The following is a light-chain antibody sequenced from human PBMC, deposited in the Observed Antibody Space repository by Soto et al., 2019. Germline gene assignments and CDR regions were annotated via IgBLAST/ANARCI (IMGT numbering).Light chain of an antibody. CDR2: EVT. CDR3: SSCASSNTWV. Sequence: QSALTQPPSASGSPGQSVTISRTGTSSDVGAYNYVSWYQQHAGKAPKLVIYEVTKRPSGVPDRFSGSKSANTASLTVSGLQAEDEADYYCSSCASSNTWVFGGGTKLTVL. V-gene: IGLV2-8*01. J-gene: IGLJ3*02. CDR1: SSDVGAYNY.